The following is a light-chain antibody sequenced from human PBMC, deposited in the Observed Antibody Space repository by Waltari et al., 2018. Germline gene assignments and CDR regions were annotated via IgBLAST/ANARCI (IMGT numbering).Light chain of an antibody. CDR2: DDS. Sequence: SYVLTQPPSVSVAPGQTARITCGGNNIGSESVHWYQQKPGQAPVLVVYDDSDRPSGIPERCSGSNSGNTATLTISRVEAGDEADYYCQVWDSSSDLWVFGGGTKLTVL. V-gene: IGLV3-21*02. J-gene: IGLJ3*02. CDR3: QVWDSSSDLWV. CDR1: NIGSES.